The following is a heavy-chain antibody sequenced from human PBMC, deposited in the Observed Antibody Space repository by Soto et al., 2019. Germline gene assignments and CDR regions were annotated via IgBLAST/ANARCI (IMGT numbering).Heavy chain of an antibody. Sequence: PSETLSLTCSFSGDSVTSHYLTWIRQSPEKGLEWIGYMHYTGSSHYNPSLKSRVTISVDTSKNQFSLKLSSVTAADTAVYYCASGRRYCSSTSCNNWFDPWGQGTLVTVSS. CDR2: MHYTGSS. CDR3: ASGRRYCSSTSCNNWFDP. CDR1: GDSVTSHY. V-gene: IGHV4-59*02. J-gene: IGHJ5*02. D-gene: IGHD2-2*01.